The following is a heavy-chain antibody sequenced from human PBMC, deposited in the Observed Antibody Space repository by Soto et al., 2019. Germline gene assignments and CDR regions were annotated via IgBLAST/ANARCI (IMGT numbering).Heavy chain of an antibody. D-gene: IGHD6-13*01. CDR3: ARDHGIAAAGRVFGY. Sequence: RASVKVSCKASGYTFTSYAMHWVRQAPGQRLEWMGWINAGNGNTKYSQKFQGRVTITRDTSASTAYMELSSLRSEDTAVYYCARDHGIAAAGRVFGYWGQGTLVTAPQ. CDR1: GYTFTSYA. V-gene: IGHV1-3*01. CDR2: INAGNGNT. J-gene: IGHJ4*02.